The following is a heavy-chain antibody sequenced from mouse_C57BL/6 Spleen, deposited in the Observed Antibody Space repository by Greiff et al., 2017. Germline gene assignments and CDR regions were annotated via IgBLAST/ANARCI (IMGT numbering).Heavy chain of an antibody. CDR1: EFTFGDYS. V-gene: IGHV5-16*01. J-gene: IGHJ3*01. CDR2: INYDGSST. CDR3: AREEIGSAWFAY. Sequence: EVKLVGSKGGLLQPGSSIKFSSPPSEFTFGDYSLPWFRRVPERVLKWVANINYDGSSTYYLDSLKSRFIISRDNAKNILYLQMSSLKSEDTATYYCAREEIGSAWFAYWGQGTLVTVSA.